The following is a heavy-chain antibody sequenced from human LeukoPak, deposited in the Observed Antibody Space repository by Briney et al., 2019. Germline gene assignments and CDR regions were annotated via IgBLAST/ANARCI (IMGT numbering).Heavy chain of an antibody. CDR2: ISYDGSNK. CDR1: GFTFSSYA. D-gene: IGHD2-21*02. V-gene: IGHV3-30-3*01. J-gene: IGHJ3*02. CDR3: ARESYCGGDCYPDAFDI. Sequence: AGGSLRLSCAASGFTFSSYAMHWVRQAPGKGLEWVAVISYDGSNKYYADSVKGRFTISRDNSKNTLYLQMHSLRAEDTAVYYCARESYCGGDCYPDAFDIWGQGTMVTVSS.